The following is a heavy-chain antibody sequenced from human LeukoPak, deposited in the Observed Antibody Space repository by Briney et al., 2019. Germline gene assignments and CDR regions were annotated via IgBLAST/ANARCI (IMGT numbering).Heavy chain of an antibody. CDR1: GYIFTDYY. D-gene: IGHD3-3*01. CDR2: IAPHNGNT. Sequence: ASVKVSCKTSGYIFTDYYIHWVRQAPGQGLEWVGWIAPHNGNTNYAHELQGRVTMTTDTPTSTAYMELRSLRSDDTAVYYCARELGGASGYAPNWGQGTLVTVSS. V-gene: IGHV1-18*04. J-gene: IGHJ3*01. CDR3: ARELGGASGYAPN.